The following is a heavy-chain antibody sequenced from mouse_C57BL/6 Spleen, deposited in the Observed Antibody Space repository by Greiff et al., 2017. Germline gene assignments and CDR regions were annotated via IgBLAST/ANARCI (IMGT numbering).Heavy chain of an antibody. Sequence: VQLQQPGAELVRPGSSVKLSCKASGYTFTSYWMDWVKQRPGQGLEWIGNIYPSDSETHYNQKFKDKATLTVDKSSSTAYMQLSSLTSEDSAVYYCARSPTSYAMDYWGQGTSVTVAS. D-gene: IGHD2-10*01. CDR2: IYPSDSET. CDR1: GYTFTSYW. J-gene: IGHJ4*01. V-gene: IGHV1-61*01. CDR3: ARSPTSYAMDY.